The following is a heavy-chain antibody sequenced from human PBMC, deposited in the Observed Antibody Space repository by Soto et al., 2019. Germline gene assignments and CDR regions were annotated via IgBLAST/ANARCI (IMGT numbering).Heavy chain of an antibody. CDR3: ARQSQLVLSYFDY. Sequence: SQTLSLTCAISGDSVSSNSAAWNWTRQSPSRGLEWLGRTYYRSKWYNDYAVSVKSRITINPDTSKNQFSLQLNSVTPEDTAVYYCARQSQLVLSYFDYWGQGTLVTVSS. CDR1: GDSVSSNSAA. D-gene: IGHD6-13*01. J-gene: IGHJ4*02. CDR2: TYYRSKWYN. V-gene: IGHV6-1*01.